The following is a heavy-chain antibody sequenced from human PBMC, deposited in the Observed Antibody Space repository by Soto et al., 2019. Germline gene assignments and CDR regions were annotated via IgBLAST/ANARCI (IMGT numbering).Heavy chain of an antibody. J-gene: IGHJ6*02. CDR1: GYTFNSYD. CDR2: IGAYTGDT. CDR3: ARDDRFYGMVV. Sequence: QVQLVQSGAEMKKPGASVKVSCKGSGYTFNSYDLSWVRQAPGQGLEWMGLIGAYTGDTKYAQKFQDRVTMTTDTSTNTAYMELRSLRSDDTAVYFCARDDRFYGMVVWGRGTTVIVSS. D-gene: IGHD3-22*01. V-gene: IGHV1-18*01.